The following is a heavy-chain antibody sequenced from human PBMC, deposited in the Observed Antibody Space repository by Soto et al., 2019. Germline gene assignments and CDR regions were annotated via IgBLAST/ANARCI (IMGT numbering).Heavy chain of an antibody. CDR1: GYAFTTYG. V-gene: IGHV1-18*01. Sequence: QVHLVQSGAEVKKPGASVKVSCKGSGYAFTTYGITWVRQAPGQALEWMGWISAHNGNTNYAQKLQGRVTVTRDTSTSTAYMELRSLISDDTAVYYCARGRYGDYWGQGALVTVSS. CDR3: ARGRYGDY. D-gene: IGHD1-1*01. CDR2: ISAHNGNT. J-gene: IGHJ4*02.